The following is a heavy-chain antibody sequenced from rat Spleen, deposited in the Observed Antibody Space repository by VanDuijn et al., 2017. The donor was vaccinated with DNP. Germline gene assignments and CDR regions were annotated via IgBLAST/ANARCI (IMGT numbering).Heavy chain of an antibody. CDR2: ISYNGGSP. CDR3: ARHVPGYNVMDA. J-gene: IGHJ4*01. V-gene: IGHV5-25*01. CDR1: GFTFSNCY. D-gene: IGHD1-4*01. Sequence: EVQLVESGGGLVQPGRSMKLSCEASGFTFSNCYMAWVRQAPAKGLEWVATISYNGGSPYYRDSVKGRFTISRDNAQSTLYLQMDSLRSEDTATYYCARHVPGYNVMDAWGQGVSVTVSS.